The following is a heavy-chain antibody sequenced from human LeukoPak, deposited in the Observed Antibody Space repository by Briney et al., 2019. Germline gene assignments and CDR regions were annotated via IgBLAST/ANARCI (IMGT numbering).Heavy chain of an antibody. D-gene: IGHD2-2*01. Sequence: ASVTVSCKASGYTFTNYGISWVRQAPGQGLEWMAWIGTYSGNANYAPKLQDRVTVTTDTSTSTSYMELRSLRSADTAVYYCARDERDSCRGSGCYYFDYWGQGTLVTVSS. J-gene: IGHJ4*02. CDR2: IGTYSGNA. CDR1: GYTFTNYG. CDR3: ARDERDSCRGSGCYYFDY. V-gene: IGHV1-18*04.